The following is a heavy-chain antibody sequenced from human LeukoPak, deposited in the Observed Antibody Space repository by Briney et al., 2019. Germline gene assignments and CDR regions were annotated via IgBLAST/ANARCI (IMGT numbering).Heavy chain of an antibody. CDR2: ISSSSSYI. J-gene: IGHJ4*02. Sequence: GGSLRLSCAASGFTFSSYSMNWVRQAPGKGLEWVSFISSSSSYIYYADSMKGRFTIYRDNAKNSLYLQMNSLRAEDTAVYYCARHSSGYLIDYWGQGTLVTVSS. V-gene: IGHV3-21*01. CDR1: GFTFSSYS. CDR3: ARHSSGYLIDY. D-gene: IGHD6-19*01.